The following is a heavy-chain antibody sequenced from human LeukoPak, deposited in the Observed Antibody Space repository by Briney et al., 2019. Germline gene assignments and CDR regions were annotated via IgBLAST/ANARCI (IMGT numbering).Heavy chain of an antibody. V-gene: IGHV3-74*01. Sequence: GGSLRLSCVGSGFTFYHYWMLWVRHAPGKGLVCVSCINTDGGTTSYADSVKGRFTFSRDNAKNTQYLQMNRRTAEDTAVYYGTKNLRGGFDSWGQGTLVTVSS. J-gene: IGHJ4*02. CDR2: INTDGGTT. D-gene: IGHD2-15*01. CDR3: TKNLRGGFDS. CDR1: GFTFYHYW.